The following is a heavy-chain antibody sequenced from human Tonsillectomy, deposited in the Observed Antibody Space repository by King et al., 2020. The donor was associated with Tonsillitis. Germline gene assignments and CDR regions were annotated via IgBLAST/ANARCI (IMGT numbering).Heavy chain of an antibody. CDR3: ARDPSRVSSSWYYFDC. J-gene: IGHJ4*02. Sequence: VQLVESGGGLVQPGGSLRLSCAASGFTFSSYWMSWVRQAPGKGLEWVADMNQDGSEIYYVDSVKGRFTISRDNAKNSLYLQMNSLRAEDTAVYYWARDPSRVSSSWYYFDCWGQGPLVTVSS. CDR2: MNQDGSEI. CDR1: GFTFSSYW. D-gene: IGHD6-13*01. V-gene: IGHV3-7*01.